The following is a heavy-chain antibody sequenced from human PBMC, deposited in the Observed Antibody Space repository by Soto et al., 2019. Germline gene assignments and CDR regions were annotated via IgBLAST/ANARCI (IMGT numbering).Heavy chain of an antibody. CDR2: FDPEDGET. CDR3: ARGVSAGVDY. CDR1: GYTLTELS. J-gene: IGHJ4*02. V-gene: IGHV1-24*01. D-gene: IGHD1-26*01. Sequence: ASVKVSCKVSGYTLTELSMHWVRQAPGKGLEWMGGFDPEDGETIYAQKFQGRVTMTEDTSTDTAYMELTTLTSDDTAFYYCARGVSAGVDYWGQGTLVTVSS.